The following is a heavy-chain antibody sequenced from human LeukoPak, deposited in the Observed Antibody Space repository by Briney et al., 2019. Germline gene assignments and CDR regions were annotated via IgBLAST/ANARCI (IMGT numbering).Heavy chain of an antibody. V-gene: IGHV4-39*07. Sequence: SETLCLTCTVSGGSISSGTYYWSWIRQPPGKGLEWIGEINHSGSTNYNPSLKSRVTISVDTSKNQFSLKLSSVTAADTAVYYCAREMATIAPFDYWGQGTLVTVSS. CDR2: INHSGST. D-gene: IGHD5-24*01. J-gene: IGHJ4*02. CDR3: AREMATIAPFDY. CDR1: GGSISSGTYY.